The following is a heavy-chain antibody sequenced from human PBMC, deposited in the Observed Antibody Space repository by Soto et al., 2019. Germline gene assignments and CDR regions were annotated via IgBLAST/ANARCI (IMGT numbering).Heavy chain of an antibody. D-gene: IGHD1-20*01. V-gene: IGHV3-33*01. CDR2: IWYDGSNK. CDR1: GFTFSSYG. CDR3: ARDVNNWNDSPDY. Sequence: QVQLVESGGGVVQPGRSLRLSCAASGFTFSSYGMHWVRQAPGKGLEWVAVIWYDGSNKYYADSVKGRFTISRDNSKNTLYLQMNSLRAEDTAVYYCARDVNNWNDSPDYWGQGTLVTVSS. J-gene: IGHJ4*02.